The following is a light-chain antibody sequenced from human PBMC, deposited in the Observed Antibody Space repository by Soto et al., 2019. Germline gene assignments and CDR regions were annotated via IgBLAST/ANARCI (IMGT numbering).Light chain of an antibody. V-gene: IGKV3-15*01. J-gene: IGKJ1*01. Sequence: EIVMTQSPATLSVSLGERATLSCRASQSVSSNLAWYQQKPGQAPRLLIYGASTRATGIPARFSGSGSGTEYTLTISSLQSEDFAVYYCHQNNNWPPWTFGQGTKVEIK. CDR3: HQNNNWPPWT. CDR2: GAS. CDR1: QSVSSN.